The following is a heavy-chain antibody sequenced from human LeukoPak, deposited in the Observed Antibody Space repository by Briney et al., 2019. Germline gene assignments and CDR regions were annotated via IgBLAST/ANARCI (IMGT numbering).Heavy chain of an antibody. J-gene: IGHJ4*02. CDR1: GFTFSSYS. D-gene: IGHD2-2*01. Sequence: PWGSLRLSCAASGFTFSSYSMNWVRQAPGKGLEWVSSISSSSSYIYYADSVKGRFTISRDNAKNSLYLQMNSLRAEDTAVYYCAGDCSSTSCYDGWGQGTLVTVSS. CDR2: ISSSSSYI. V-gene: IGHV3-21*01. CDR3: AGDCSSTSCYDG.